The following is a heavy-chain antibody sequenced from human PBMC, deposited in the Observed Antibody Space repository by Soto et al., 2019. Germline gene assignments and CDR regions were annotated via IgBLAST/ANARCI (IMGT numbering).Heavy chain of an antibody. V-gene: IGHV4-59*08. CDR3: ARRYCRSTSCYSYNWFHP. Sequence: QVQLQESGPGLVKPSETLSLTCTVSGGSISSYYWCWIRQPPGKGLEWLGYIYYSWSTNYNTSLKCRVTISGDTSKNQFSLKLSAVTAADTAVYYCARRYCRSTSCYSYNWFHPWGQGTLVTVSS. CDR2: IYYSWST. J-gene: IGHJ5*02. D-gene: IGHD2-2*01. CDR1: GGSISSYY.